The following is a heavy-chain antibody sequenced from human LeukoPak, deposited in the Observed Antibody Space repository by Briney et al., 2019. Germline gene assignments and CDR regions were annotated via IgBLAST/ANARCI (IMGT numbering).Heavy chain of an antibody. D-gene: IGHD6-19*01. CDR3: AHSSGWYVYYFDY. CDR2: INHSGST. Sequence: SETLSLTCAVYGGSFSGYYWSWIRQPPGKGLEWIGEINHSGSTYYNPSLKSRVTISVDTSKNQFSLKLSSVTAADTAVYYCAHSSGWYVYYFDYWGQGTLVTVSS. V-gene: IGHV4-34*01. J-gene: IGHJ4*02. CDR1: GGSFSGYY.